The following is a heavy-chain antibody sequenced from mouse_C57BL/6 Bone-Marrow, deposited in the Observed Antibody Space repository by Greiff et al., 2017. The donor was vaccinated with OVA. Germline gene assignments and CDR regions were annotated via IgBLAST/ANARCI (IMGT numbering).Heavy chain of an antibody. CDR2: IRNKANNHAT. Sequence: EVKLVESGGGLVQPGGSMKLSCAASGFTFSDAWMDWVRQSPEKGLEWVAEIRNKANNHATYYAESVKGRFTISRDDSKSSVYLQMNSLRAEDTGIYYCTRNDGYVYFDYWGQGTTLTVSS. V-gene: IGHV6-6*01. CDR3: TRNDGYVYFDY. D-gene: IGHD2-3*01. J-gene: IGHJ2*01. CDR1: GFTFSDAW.